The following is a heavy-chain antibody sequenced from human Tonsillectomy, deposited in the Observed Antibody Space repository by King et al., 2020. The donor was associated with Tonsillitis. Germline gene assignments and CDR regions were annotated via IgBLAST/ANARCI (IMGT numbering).Heavy chain of an antibody. D-gene: IGHD2-15*01. Sequence: QLQESGPGLVKPSETLSLTCAVSGYSISSGYYWGWIRQPPGKGLEWIGSIYHSGSTYYNPSLKSRVTISVDTSKNQFSLKLSSVTAADTAVYYCARDRRAGGGTVQDAFXIWGQGTMVTVSS. CDR3: ARDRRAGGGTVQDAFXI. CDR2: IYHSGST. J-gene: IGHJ3*02. V-gene: IGHV4-38-2*02. CDR1: GYSISSGYY.